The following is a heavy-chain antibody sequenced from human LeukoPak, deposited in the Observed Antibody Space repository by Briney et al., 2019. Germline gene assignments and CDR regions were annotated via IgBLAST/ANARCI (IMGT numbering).Heavy chain of an antibody. V-gene: IGHV1-2*02. Sequence: VASVRVSCTASGYTFSNYYMHWVRQAPGQGLEWMGWINPKSGETKFAQTVKGRFTMTRDTSISTAYMELSRLRSEDTAVYYCARTPVGAMVRGRLYFYGMDVGGEAWTVTVHS. CDR3: ARTPVGAMVRGRLYFYGMDV. J-gene: IGHJ6*01. CDR2: INPKSGET. D-gene: IGHD3-10*01. CDR1: GYTFSNYY.